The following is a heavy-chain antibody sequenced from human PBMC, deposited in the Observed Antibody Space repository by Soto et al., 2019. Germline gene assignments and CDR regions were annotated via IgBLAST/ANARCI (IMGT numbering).Heavy chain of an antibody. J-gene: IGHJ6*02. CDR1: GGSFSSYY. D-gene: IGHD3-10*01. Sequence: SETLSLTCTVSGGSFSSYYWSWFRQPAGKGLEWIGRIYTSANTNYNPSLKSRVTMSVDTSKNQFSLKLSSVTAADTAVYYCARASMVYGMDVWGQGTTVTVSS. CDR3: ARASMVYGMDV. V-gene: IGHV4-4*07. CDR2: IYTSANT.